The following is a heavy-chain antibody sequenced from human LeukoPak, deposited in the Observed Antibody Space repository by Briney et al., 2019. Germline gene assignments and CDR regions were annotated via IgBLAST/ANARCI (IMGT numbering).Heavy chain of an antibody. J-gene: IGHJ6*03. V-gene: IGHV4-30-4*07. D-gene: IGHD5-12*01. CDR1: GGSISRGGYS. CDR2: FYYSGST. Sequence: KASETLSLTCAVSGGSISRGGYSWSWIRQPPGKGLEWIGYFYYSGSTYYNPSLKSRVTISLDTSKNQLSLKLSSVTAADTAVYYCARGYSGYDYYMDVWGKGTTVTVSS. CDR3: ARGYSGYDYYMDV.